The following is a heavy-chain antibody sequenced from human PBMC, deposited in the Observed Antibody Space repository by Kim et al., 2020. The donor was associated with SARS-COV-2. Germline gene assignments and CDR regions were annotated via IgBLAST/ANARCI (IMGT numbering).Heavy chain of an antibody. CDR3: ARGSNGMGV. V-gene: IGHV3-23*01. Sequence: GGSLRLSCAASGFTFPSYDMSWVRQAPGKGLEWVSSISGRGGGTYYADSVKGRFTISRDNSNNTLSLQMDSPRAEDTAVYYCARGSNGMGVWGQGTTVTVSS. J-gene: IGHJ6*02. CDR2: ISGRGGGT. CDR1: GFTFPSYD.